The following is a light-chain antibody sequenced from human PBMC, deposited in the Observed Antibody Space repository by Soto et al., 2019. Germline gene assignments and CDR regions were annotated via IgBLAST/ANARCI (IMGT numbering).Light chain of an antibody. Sequence: ENVLTQSPGTLSLSPGERATLSCRASQSVSRSYLAWYQQKPGQGPRLLIYGASSRATGIPDRFSGSGSGTDFTLTISRLEPEDFAVYYCQQYGGSPGTFGQGTKLAIK. CDR2: GAS. CDR1: QSVSRSY. J-gene: IGKJ2*01. CDR3: QQYGGSPGT. V-gene: IGKV3-20*01.